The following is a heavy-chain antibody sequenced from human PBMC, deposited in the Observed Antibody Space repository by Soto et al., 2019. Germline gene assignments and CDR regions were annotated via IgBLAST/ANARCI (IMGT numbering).Heavy chain of an antibody. CDR1: GCTFNTYA. V-gene: IGHV1-69*19. Sequence: QVQLVQAGAEMKKPGSSVKVSCQSSGCTFNTYAINWVRLAPGQGPEWMGATSPMFGAANYEPKFQGRVTITADESTGTSYMQMSSLTSEDTALYFCALEVEVHSRALAYCGQGTLVPVSS. J-gene: IGHJ1*01. CDR3: ALEVEVHSRALAY. CDR2: TSPMFGAA. D-gene: IGHD3-3*01.